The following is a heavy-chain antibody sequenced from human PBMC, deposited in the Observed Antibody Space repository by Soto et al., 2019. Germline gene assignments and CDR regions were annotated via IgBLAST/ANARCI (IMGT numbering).Heavy chain of an antibody. V-gene: IGHV1-18*01. D-gene: IGHD6-13*01. J-gene: IGHJ4*02. CDR2: ISAYNGNT. Sequence: GASVKVSCKASGYTFTSYGISWVRQAPGQGLEWMGWISAYNGNTNYAQKLQGRVTMTTDTSTSTAYMELRSLRSDDTAVYYCARDYPGSSSSWPIAYWGQGTLVTVSS. CDR1: GYTFTSYG. CDR3: ARDYPGSSSSWPIAY.